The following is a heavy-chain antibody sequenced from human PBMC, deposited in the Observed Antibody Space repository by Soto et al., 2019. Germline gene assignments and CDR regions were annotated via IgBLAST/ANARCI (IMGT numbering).Heavy chain of an antibody. CDR2: IIPIFGTP. CDR3: ASSRKDYYYYGMDV. CDR1: GGTFSSYA. V-gene: IGHV1-69*12. J-gene: IGHJ6*02. Sequence: QVQLVQSGAEVKKPGSSVKVSCKASGGTFSSYAISWVRQAPGQGLEWMGGIIPIFGTPNYAQKFQGRVTITADESTSTAYMALSSRRSEDTAVYYCASSRKDYYYYGMDVWGQGTTVTVSS.